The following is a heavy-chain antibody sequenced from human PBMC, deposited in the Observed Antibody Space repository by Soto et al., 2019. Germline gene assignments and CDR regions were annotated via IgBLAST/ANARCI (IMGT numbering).Heavy chain of an antibody. J-gene: IGHJ5*02. V-gene: IGHV4-30-2*01. Sequence: SETLSLTCAVSGGSISSGGYSWSWIRQPPGKGLEWIGYIYHSGSTYYNPSLKSRVTISVDRSKNQFSLKLSSVTAADTAVYYCATGLYGDYGVDWFDHWGQGTLVTVSS. CDR3: ATGLYGDYGVDWFDH. CDR1: GGSISSGGYS. D-gene: IGHD4-17*01. CDR2: IYHSGST.